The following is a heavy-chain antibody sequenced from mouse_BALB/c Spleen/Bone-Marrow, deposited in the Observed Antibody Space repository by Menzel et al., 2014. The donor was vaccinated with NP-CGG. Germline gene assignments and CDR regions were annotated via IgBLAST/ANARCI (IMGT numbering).Heavy chain of an antibody. CDR1: GFSLTNYA. J-gene: IGHJ4*01. D-gene: IGHD2-4*01. CDR3: ARNYDYGHYYAMDY. Sequence: VQVVESGPGLVQPSQSLSITYTVSGFSLTNYAVHWVRQSPGKGLEWLGVIWSGGNTDYNAAFISRLSISKDNSKSQVFFKMNSLQPNDTAIYYCARNYDYGHYYAMDYWGQGTSVTVSS. V-gene: IGHV2-2*02. CDR2: IWSGGNT.